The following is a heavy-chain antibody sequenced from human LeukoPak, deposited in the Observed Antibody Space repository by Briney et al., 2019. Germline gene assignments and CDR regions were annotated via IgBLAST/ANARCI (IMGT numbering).Heavy chain of an antibody. CDR2: INSDGSGT. Sequence: GGSLRLSCAASGFTFSSYWMHWVRQAPGKGLVWVSRINSDGSGTSYADSVKGRFTISRDNAKNTLYPQMNSLRAEDTAVDYCARVPGIAVAGTLGYWGQGTLVTVSS. CDR3: ARVPGIAVAGTLGY. D-gene: IGHD6-19*01. CDR1: GFTFSSYW. J-gene: IGHJ4*02. V-gene: IGHV3-74*01.